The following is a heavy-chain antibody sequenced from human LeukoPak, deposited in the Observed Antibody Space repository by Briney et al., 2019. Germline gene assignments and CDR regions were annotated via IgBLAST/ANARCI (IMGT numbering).Heavy chain of an antibody. CDR2: IIPILGIA. V-gene: IGHV1-69*02. CDR1: GGTFSSYT. D-gene: IGHD3-3*01. J-gene: IGHJ4*02. CDR3: ARGTTIFGVVIIASY. Sequence: GASVKVSCKASGGTFSSYTISWVRQAPGQGLEWMGRIIPILGIANYAQKFQGRVTITADKSTSTVYMELSSLRSEDTAVYYCARGTTIFGVVIIASYWGQGTLVTASS.